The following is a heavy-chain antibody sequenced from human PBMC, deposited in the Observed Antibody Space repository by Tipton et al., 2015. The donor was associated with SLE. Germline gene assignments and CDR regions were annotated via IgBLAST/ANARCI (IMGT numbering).Heavy chain of an antibody. D-gene: IGHD6-19*01. CDR3: AKSLGGSVAGTPVEY. CDR2: ISWEGDIL. J-gene: IGHJ4*02. V-gene: IGHV3-9*01. Sequence: SLRLSCAASGFTVSNNYMSWVRQARGKGLEWVSGISWEGDILRYADSVRGRFTISRDNARNSLHLQMHGLRGEDTALYYCAKSLGGSVAGTPVEYWGQGPLVTVSS. CDR1: GFTVSNNY.